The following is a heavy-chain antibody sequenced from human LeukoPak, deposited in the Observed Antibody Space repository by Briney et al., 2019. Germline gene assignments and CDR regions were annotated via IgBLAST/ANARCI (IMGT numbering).Heavy chain of an antibody. D-gene: IGHD3-22*01. V-gene: IGHV4-59*08. CDR3: ARHRDYYDT. Sequence: SETLSLTCTVSGGSISSYYWSWIRQPPGKGLEWIGYIYSSGSANYNPSLKSRVIISGDTSKNQISLNLTSVTAADTAVYFCARHRDYYDTWGHGTLVTVSS. CDR2: IYSSGSA. CDR1: GGSISSYY. J-gene: IGHJ4*01.